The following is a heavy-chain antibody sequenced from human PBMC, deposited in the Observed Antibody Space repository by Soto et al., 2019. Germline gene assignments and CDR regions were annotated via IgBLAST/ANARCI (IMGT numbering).Heavy chain of an antibody. CDR2: INHSGST. Sequence: SETLSLTCAVYGGSFSGYYWSWIRQPPGKGLEWIGEINHSGSTNYNPSLKSRVTISVDTSKNQSSLKLSSVTAADTAVYYCARGIWFGELASYYFDYWGQGTLVTVSS. CDR3: ARGIWFGELASYYFDY. CDR1: GGSFSGYY. J-gene: IGHJ4*02. D-gene: IGHD3-10*01. V-gene: IGHV4-34*01.